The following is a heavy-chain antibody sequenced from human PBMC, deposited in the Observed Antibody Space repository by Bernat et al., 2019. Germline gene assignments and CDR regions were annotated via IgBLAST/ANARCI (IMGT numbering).Heavy chain of an antibody. Sequence: QVQLQQWGAGLLKPSETLSLTCAVYGGSFSGYYWSWIRQPPGKGLEWIGEINHSGSTNYNPSLKSRVTISVDTSKNQFSLKLSSVTAADTAVYYCARGYWFDPWGLGTLVTVSS. CDR3: ARGYWFDP. V-gene: IGHV4-34*01. J-gene: IGHJ5*02. CDR2: INHSGST. CDR1: GGSFSGYY.